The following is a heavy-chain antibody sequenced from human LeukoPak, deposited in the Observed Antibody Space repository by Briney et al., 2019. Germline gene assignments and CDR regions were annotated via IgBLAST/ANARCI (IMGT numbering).Heavy chain of an antibody. CDR2: INHSGST. D-gene: IGHD2-2*02. CDR3: ARTRFCSSTSCYTDN. V-gene: IGHV4-34*01. J-gene: IGHJ4*02. CDR1: GGSFSGYY. Sequence: SETLSLTCAVYGGSFSGYYWGWIRQPPGKGLEWIGEINHSGSTNYNPSLKSRVTISVDTSKNQFSLKLSSVTAADTAVYYCARTRFCSSTSCYTDNWGQGTLVTVPS.